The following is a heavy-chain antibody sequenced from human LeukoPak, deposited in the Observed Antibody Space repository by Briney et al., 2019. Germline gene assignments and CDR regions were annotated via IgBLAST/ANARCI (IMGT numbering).Heavy chain of an antibody. Sequence: PSETLSLTCAVYGGSFSGYYWSWIRQPPGKGLEWIGEINHSGSTNYNPSLKSRVTISVDTSKNPFSLKLTSVTAADTAVYYCATDYYDSSGYYYGNYWGQGTLVTVSS. CDR2: INHSGST. CDR3: ATDYYDSSGYYYGNY. D-gene: IGHD3-22*01. V-gene: IGHV4-34*01. CDR1: GGSFSGYY. J-gene: IGHJ4*02.